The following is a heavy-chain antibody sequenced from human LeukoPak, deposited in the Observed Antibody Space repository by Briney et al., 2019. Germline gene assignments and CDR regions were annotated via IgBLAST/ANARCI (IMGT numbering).Heavy chain of an antibody. CDR2: MNPNSGNT. V-gene: IGHV1-8*03. CDR3: ARGPRTSHYDFWSSDYYYMDV. Sequence: GASVKVSCKASGYTFTSYDISWVRQATGQGLEWMGWMNPNSGNTGYAQKFQGRVTITRNTSISTAYMELSSLRSEDTAVYYCARGPRTSHYDFWSSDYYYMDVWGKGTTVTVSS. CDR1: GYTFTSYD. J-gene: IGHJ6*03. D-gene: IGHD3-3*01.